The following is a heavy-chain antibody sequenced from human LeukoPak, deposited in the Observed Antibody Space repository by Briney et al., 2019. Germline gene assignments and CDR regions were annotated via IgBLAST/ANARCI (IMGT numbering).Heavy chain of an antibody. CDR2: INHSGST. V-gene: IGHV4-34*01. J-gene: IGHJ4*02. D-gene: IGHD1-26*01. CDR3: ARSGNYYSFDY. Sequence: SETLSLTCAVYGGSFSGYYWSWIRQPPGKGLEWIGEINHSGSTNYNPSLKGRVTIPVDTSKNQFSLKLSSVTAADTAVYYCARSGNYYSFDYWGQGTLVTVSS. CDR1: GGSFSGYY.